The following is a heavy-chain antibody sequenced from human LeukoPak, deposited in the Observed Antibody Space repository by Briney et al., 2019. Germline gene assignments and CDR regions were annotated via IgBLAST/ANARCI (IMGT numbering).Heavy chain of an antibody. CDR3: AKNPRQYYYDSSGYFIDY. D-gene: IGHD3-22*01. J-gene: IGHJ4*02. V-gene: IGHV3-23*01. CDR1: GFTFSDYY. Sequence: GGSLRLSCAASGFTFSDYYMSWIRQAPGKGLEWVSAISGSGGSTYYADSVKGRFTISRDNSKNTLYLQMNSLRAEDTAVYYCAKNPRQYYYDSSGYFIDYWGQGTLVTVSS. CDR2: ISGSGGST.